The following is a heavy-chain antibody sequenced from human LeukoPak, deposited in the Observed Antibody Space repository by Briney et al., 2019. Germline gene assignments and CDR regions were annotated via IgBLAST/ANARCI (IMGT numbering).Heavy chain of an antibody. CDR3: ARGLGDVWGSYRYNYLDY. CDR1: GFTFSSYA. D-gene: IGHD3-16*02. CDR2: ISYDGSNK. J-gene: IGHJ4*02. Sequence: GRSLRLSCAASGFTFSSYAMHWVRQAPGKGLEWVAVISYDGSNKYYADSVKGRFTISRDNSKNTLYLQMNSLRAEDTAVYYCARGLGDVWGSYRYNYLDYWGQGTLVTVSS. V-gene: IGHV3-30-3*01.